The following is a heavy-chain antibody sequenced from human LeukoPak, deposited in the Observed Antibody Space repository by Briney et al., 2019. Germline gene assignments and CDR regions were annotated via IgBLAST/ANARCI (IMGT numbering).Heavy chain of an antibody. CDR3: ARDRPWGSY. V-gene: IGHV3-21*01. D-gene: IGHD7-27*01. Sequence: SVEARFSISRDNAKNSLYLQMNSLRAEDTAVYYCARDRPWGSYWGQGTLVTVSS. J-gene: IGHJ4*02.